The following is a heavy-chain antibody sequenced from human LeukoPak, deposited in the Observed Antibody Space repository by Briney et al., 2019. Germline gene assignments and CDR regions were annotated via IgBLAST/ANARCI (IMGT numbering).Heavy chain of an antibody. Sequence: GGSLRLSCAASGFTFSSYAMSWVRQAPGKGLEWVSAISGSGGSTYYADSVKGRFTISRDNSKNTLYLQMNSLRAEDTAVYYCARVYMTSGYYYLQGAFDIWGQGAMVTVSS. CDR2: ISGSGGST. CDR3: ARVYMTSGYYYLQGAFDI. J-gene: IGHJ3*02. V-gene: IGHV3-23*01. CDR1: GFTFSSYA. D-gene: IGHD3-22*01.